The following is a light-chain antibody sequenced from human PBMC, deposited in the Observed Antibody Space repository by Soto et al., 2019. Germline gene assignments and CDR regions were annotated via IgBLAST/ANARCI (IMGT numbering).Light chain of an antibody. Sequence: VMTQSPDTLSVSAGERGTLSCRASQSVSSTLAWYQQRLGQAPKLLIYAASSLATGVPARIRGSGSGTESTLTTSSPQSENFAIYYCQQYNNWPRTIGQGHNVDI. J-gene: IGKJ1*01. CDR2: AAS. CDR3: QQYNNWPRT. V-gene: IGKV3-15*01. CDR1: QSVSST.